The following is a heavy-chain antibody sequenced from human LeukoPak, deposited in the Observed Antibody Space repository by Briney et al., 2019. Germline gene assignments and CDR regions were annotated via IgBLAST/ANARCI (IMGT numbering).Heavy chain of an antibody. D-gene: IGHD3-10*01. CDR1: GFTFSNYA. CDR3: AKSETYGSGNSPYYYYYYMDV. CDR2: ISGSGAGT. V-gene: IGHV3-23*01. J-gene: IGHJ6*03. Sequence: GGSLRLSCAASGFTFSNYAMSWVRQAPGKGLEWVSSISGSGAGTYYADSVKGRFTISRDISKDTLYLQMKSLRAEDTAVYYCAKSETYGSGNSPYYYYYYMDVWGKGTTVTVSS.